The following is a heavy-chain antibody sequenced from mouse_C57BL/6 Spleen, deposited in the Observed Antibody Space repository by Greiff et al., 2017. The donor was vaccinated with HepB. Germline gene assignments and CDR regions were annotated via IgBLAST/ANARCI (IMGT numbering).Heavy chain of an antibody. J-gene: IGHJ2*01. V-gene: IGHV5-6*01. CDR3: ASRWDYGFDY. D-gene: IGHD2-4*01. CDR2: ISSGGSYT. CDR1: GFTFSSYG. Sequence: VQLKESGGDLVKPGGSLKLSCAASGFTFSSYGMSWVRQTPDKRLEWVATISSGGSYTYYPDSVKGRFTISRDNAKNTLYLQMSSLKSEDTAMYYCASRWDYGFDYWGQGTTLTVSS.